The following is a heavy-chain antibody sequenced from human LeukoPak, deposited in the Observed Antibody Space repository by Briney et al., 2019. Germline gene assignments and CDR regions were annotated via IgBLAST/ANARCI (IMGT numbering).Heavy chain of an antibody. J-gene: IGHJ6*03. V-gene: IGHV3-21*01. CDR3: ARDLSSVSADYYCYMDV. Sequence: GGSLRLSCAASRVTFSSYSMNSVRHAPGEGLESVSSISSSSSYIYSADTVRGRFTVSRDNAKNSLYLQMNSWRAEDTAVYYCARDLSSVSADYYCYMDVWGKGTTVTVSS. CDR1: RVTFSSYS. D-gene: IGHD6-6*01. CDR2: ISSSSSYI.